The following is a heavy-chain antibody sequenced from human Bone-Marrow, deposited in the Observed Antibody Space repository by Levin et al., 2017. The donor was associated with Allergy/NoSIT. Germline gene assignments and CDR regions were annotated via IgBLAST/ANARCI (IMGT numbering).Heavy chain of an antibody. D-gene: IGHD6-6*01. CDR3: ARVRASTAARSLWDYYYGMDV. Sequence: GGSLRLSCAASGLIVSDYYISWIXXXXGKGPEWVSYISGSGTSIVYADSVKGRFTISRDIPKNILYLQMNSLRAEDTAVYYCARVRASTAARSLWDYYYGMDVWGQGTTVTVSS. CDR2: ISGSGTSI. V-gene: IGHV3-11*01. CDR1: GLIVSDYY. J-gene: IGHJ6*02.